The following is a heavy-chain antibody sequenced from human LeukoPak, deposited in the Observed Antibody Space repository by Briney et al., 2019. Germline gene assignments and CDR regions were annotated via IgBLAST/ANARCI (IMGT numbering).Heavy chain of an antibody. Sequence: GGSLRPSCAASGFTFSNYAMSWVRQAPGKGLEWVSAISDSDGSTYYGDSLKGRFTISRDNSKNTLYLQMNSLRAEDTAIYYCVVTTGGYFDYWGQGSLVTVSS. CDR2: ISDSDGST. V-gene: IGHV3-23*01. CDR3: VVTTGGYFDY. CDR1: GFTFSNYA. D-gene: IGHD3-10*01. J-gene: IGHJ4*02.